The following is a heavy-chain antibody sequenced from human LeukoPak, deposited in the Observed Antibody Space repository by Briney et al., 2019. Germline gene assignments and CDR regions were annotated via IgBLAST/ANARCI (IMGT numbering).Heavy chain of an antibody. CDR2: INPSGGST. CDR1: GYTLTELS. CDR3: ARDAANYAGVGY. V-gene: IGHV1-46*01. Sequence: ASVKVSCKVSGYTLTELSMHWVRQAPGKGLEWMGIINPSGGSTSYAQKFQGRVTMTRDTSTSTVYMELSSLRSEDTAVYYCARDAANYAGVGYWGQGTLVTVSS. J-gene: IGHJ4*02. D-gene: IGHD4/OR15-4a*01.